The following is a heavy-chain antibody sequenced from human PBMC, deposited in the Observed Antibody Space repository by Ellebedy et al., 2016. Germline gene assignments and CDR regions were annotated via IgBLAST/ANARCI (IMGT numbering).Heavy chain of an antibody. CDR1: GFTFSDAA. V-gene: IGHV3-23*01. CDR3: ARFSYDTTGFFFGGNDAFDI. J-gene: IGHJ3*02. CDR2: ISSSGDNT. D-gene: IGHD3-22*01. Sequence: GGSLRLXXAASGFTFSDAAMSWVRQAPGKGLEWVSLISSSGDNTYYADSVKGRFTISRDDSKSTLYLQMDNLRAEDTAVYYCARFSYDTTGFFFGGNDAFDIWGQGTMVAVSP.